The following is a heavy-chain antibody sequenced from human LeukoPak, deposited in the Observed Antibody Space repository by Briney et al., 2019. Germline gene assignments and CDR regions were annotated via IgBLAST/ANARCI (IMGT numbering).Heavy chain of an antibody. Sequence: ASVKVSCKASGYTFTSYYMHWVRQAPGQGLDWMGIINPSGGSTSYAQKFQGRVTMTRDTSTGTVYMELSSLRSEDTAVYYCARGGQDCGGDCYSFDYWGQGTLVTVSS. D-gene: IGHD2-21*02. J-gene: IGHJ4*02. CDR2: INPSGGST. CDR1: GYTFTSYY. CDR3: ARGGQDCGGDCYSFDY. V-gene: IGHV1-46*01.